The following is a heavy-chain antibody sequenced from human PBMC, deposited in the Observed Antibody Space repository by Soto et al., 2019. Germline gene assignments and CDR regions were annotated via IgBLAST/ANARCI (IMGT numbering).Heavy chain of an antibody. V-gene: IGHV1-8*01. J-gene: IGHJ6*02. D-gene: IGHD4-17*01. Sequence: ASVKVSCKASGYTFTSYDINWVRQATGQGLEWMGRMNPNSGNTGYAQKFQGRVTMTRNTSISTAYMELSSLRSEDTAVYYCARDLRFNYYYYGMDVWGQGTTVTVSS. CDR2: MNPNSGNT. CDR3: ARDLRFNYYYYGMDV. CDR1: GYTFTSYD.